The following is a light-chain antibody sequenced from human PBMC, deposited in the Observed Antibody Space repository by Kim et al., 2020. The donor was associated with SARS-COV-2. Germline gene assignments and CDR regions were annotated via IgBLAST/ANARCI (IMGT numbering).Light chain of an antibody. CDR3: HQYGSSPLT. CDR2: AAS. J-gene: IGKJ4*01. Sequence: LSAGGPATLSCRTSQRRISRYLAWYQQKPGQAPRLLIYAASARAPGIPDRFRGSGAGTDFALTITGLEAEDFGVYYCHQYGSSPLTFGGGTKLEI. CDR1: QRRISRY. V-gene: IGKV3-20*01.